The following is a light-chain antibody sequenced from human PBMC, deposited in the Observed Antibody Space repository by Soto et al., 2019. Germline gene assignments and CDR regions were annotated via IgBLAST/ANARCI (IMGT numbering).Light chain of an antibody. V-gene: IGKV3-20*01. Sequence: ENGLSKSPGALSLSPGKRATLSCRASQSVSSSYLAWYQQKPGQAPRLLIYGASTRATGIPDRFSGSGSATDFTLTISRLEPEDLAVYHCQQYGSSPLTFGGGTKVDI. CDR2: GAS. J-gene: IGKJ4*01. CDR1: QSVSSSY. CDR3: QQYGSSPLT.